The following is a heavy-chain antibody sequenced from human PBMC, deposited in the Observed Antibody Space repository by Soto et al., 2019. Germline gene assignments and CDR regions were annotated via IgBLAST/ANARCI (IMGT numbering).Heavy chain of an antibody. Sequence: PSETLSLTCTVSDDSISSGGYYWSWIRQHPGKGLEWIGYIYGIGNMYYKSSLKSRLTFSVDTSKNHFSLKLTSVTAADTAVYYCARGTDTWFFALWGRGTLVTVSS. J-gene: IGHJ2*01. D-gene: IGHD3-9*01. CDR3: ARGTDTWFFAL. V-gene: IGHV4-31*03. CDR2: IYGIGNM. CDR1: DDSISSGGYY.